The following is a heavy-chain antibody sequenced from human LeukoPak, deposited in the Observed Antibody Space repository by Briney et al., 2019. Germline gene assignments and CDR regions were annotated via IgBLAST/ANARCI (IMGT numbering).Heavy chain of an antibody. V-gene: IGHV3-53*01. J-gene: IGHJ4*02. CDR3: ATDTSGSLYFDY. CDR2: IYSGGST. Sequence: GGSLRLSCAASGFTVSSNYMSWVRQAPGKGLEWVSVIYSGGSTYYADSVKGRFTISRDNSKNTLYLQMNSLRAEDTAVYYCATDTSGSLYFDYWGQGTLVTASS. D-gene: IGHD1-26*01. CDR1: GFTVSSNY.